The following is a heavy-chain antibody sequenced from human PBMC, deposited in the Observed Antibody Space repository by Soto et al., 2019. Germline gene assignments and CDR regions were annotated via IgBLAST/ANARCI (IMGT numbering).Heavy chain of an antibody. CDR1: GDTLSSYA. CDR3: AGAPRAMVFNSKKYYYSYGMDV. Sequence: FPVNRARKASGDTLSSYAVSRVRKAPRQGLEWMGGIIPIFGTANYAQKFQGRVTITADKSTSTAYMELSSLRSEDTAVYYCAGAPRAMVFNSKKYYYSYGMDVWGQRPTVTVSS. J-gene: IGHJ6*02. CDR2: IIPIFGTA. D-gene: IGHD5-18*01. V-gene: IGHV1-69*06.